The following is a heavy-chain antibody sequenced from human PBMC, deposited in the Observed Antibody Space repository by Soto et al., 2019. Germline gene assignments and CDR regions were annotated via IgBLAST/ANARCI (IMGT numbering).Heavy chain of an antibody. CDR3: ARDNGYSYGYTLDH. CDR1: GGTISSGDYY. V-gene: IGHV4-31*03. D-gene: IGHD5-18*01. CDR2: FYYSGST. Sequence: SETLSLTCTVSGGTISSGDYYWSWIRQHPGKSLEWIGHFYYSGSTYYNPSLKSRVTISADTSKNQFSLKLSSVTAADTAVYYCARDNGYSYGYTLDHWGQGTLVTVSS. J-gene: IGHJ4*02.